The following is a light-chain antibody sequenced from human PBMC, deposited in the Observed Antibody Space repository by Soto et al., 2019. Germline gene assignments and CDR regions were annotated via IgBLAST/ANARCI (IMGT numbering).Light chain of an antibody. CDR1: QSLFFRSKNKDY. V-gene: IGKV4-1*01. Sequence: DIVMTQSPDSLAVSLGERATINCKSSQSLFFRSKNKDYLAWYQHKPGQPPKLLFYWSTTRESGVPDRFSGSGSGTDFILTISSLQAEDVAVYYCHQYYSIPYSFGQGTKLEIK. CDR3: HQYYSIPYS. CDR2: WST. J-gene: IGKJ2*03.